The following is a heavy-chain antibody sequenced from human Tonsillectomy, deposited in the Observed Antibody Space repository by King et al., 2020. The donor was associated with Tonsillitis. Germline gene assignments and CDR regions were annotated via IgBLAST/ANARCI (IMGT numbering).Heavy chain of an antibody. V-gene: IGHV4-61*01. CDR3: ARDRGAGGKNLDDFFDY. CDR1: GGSISSGSYY. CDR2: IYYSGTT. J-gene: IGHJ4*02. D-gene: IGHD1-26*01. Sequence: QVQLQESGPGLVKPSETLALTCNVSGGSISSGSYYWSWIRQPPGKDLEWIGYIYYSGTTNYNPSLKSRVTMSVDTSKNQFSLNLTSVTAADTAVYFCARDRGAGGKNLDDFFDYWGQGTLVTVSS.